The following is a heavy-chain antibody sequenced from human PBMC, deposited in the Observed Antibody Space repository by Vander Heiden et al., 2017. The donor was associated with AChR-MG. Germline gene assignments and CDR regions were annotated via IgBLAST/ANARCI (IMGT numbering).Heavy chain of an antibody. CDR2: MKSKIEGGTT. J-gene: IGHJ4*02. CDR3: TTEEWGY. Sequence: EVQLVESGGGLVKPGGSLRLSCAASGFSFTNAWMSWVRQAPGKGLELVGRMKSKIEGGTTDYAAPVKGRFTISRDDSKNTLYLQMNSLKTEDTALYYCTTEEWGYWGQGTLVTVSS. V-gene: IGHV3-15*01. D-gene: IGHD2-8*01. CDR1: GFSFTNAW.